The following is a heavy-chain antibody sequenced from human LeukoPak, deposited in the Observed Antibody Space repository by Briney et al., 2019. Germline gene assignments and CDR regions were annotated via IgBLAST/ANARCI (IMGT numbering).Heavy chain of an antibody. CDR3: ARDLGFWSGPDY. CDR1: GGSISSYY. V-gene: IGHV4-4*07. J-gene: IGHJ4*02. Sequence: PSETLSLTCTVSGGSISSYYWSWIRQPAGKGLQWIGRIYSSGSTNDSPSLKSRVTMSVDTSKNQFSLRLTSVTAADTAVYYCARDLGFWSGPDYWGQGTLVTVSS. D-gene: IGHD3-3*01. CDR2: IYSSGST.